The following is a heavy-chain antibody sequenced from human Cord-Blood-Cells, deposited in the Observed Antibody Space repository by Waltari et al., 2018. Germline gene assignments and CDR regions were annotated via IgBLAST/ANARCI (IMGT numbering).Heavy chain of an antibody. D-gene: IGHD1-26*01. J-gene: IGHJ3*02. CDR3: ARRADDAFDI. CDR1: GGSISSSSYY. Sequence: QLQLQESGPGLVKPSETLSLTCPVSGGSISSSSYYWGWYRQPPGKGLEWIGSIYYSGSTYYNPSLKSRVTISVDTSKNQFSLKLSSVTAADTAVYYCARRADDAFDIWGQGTMVTVSS. V-gene: IGHV4-39*01. CDR2: IYYSGST.